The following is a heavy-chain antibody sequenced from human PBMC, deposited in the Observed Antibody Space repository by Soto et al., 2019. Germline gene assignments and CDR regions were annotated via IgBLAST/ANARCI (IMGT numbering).Heavy chain of an antibody. CDR3: ARDRSTVKRYYYYYGMDV. CDR1: GFTFSSYG. V-gene: IGHV3-33*01. Sequence: PGGSLRLSCAASGFTFSSYGMHWVRQAPGKGLEWVAVIWYDGSNKYYADSVKGRFTISRDNSKNTLYLQMNSLRAGDTAVYYCARDRSTVKRYYYYYGMDVWGQGTTVTVSS. D-gene: IGHD4-4*01. J-gene: IGHJ6*02. CDR2: IWYDGSNK.